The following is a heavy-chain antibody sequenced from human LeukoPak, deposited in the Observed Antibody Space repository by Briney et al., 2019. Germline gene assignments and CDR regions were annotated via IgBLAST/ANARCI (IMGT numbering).Heavy chain of an antibody. Sequence: SVKVSCKASGGTFSSYAISWVRQAPGQGLEWMGRIIPIFGTANYAQKFQGRVTITTDESTSTAYMELSSLRSEDTAVYYCARGSVAAAPPKVRSGHYYYYYMDVWGKGTTVTVSS. D-gene: IGHD6-13*01. V-gene: IGHV1-69*05. J-gene: IGHJ6*03. CDR2: IIPIFGTA. CDR3: ARGSVAAAPPKVRSGHYYYYYMDV. CDR1: GGTFSSYA.